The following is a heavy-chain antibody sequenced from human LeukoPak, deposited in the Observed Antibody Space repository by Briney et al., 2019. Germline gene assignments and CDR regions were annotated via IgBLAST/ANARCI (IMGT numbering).Heavy chain of an antibody. D-gene: IGHD2-15*01. CDR2: INHSGST. Sequence: SETLSLTCAVYGGSFSGYYWSWIRQPPGKGLEWIGEINHSGSTNYNPSLKSRVTISVDTSKNQFSLKLSSVTAADTAVYYCARQRTYCSGGSCFNWFDPWGQGTLVTVSS. CDR1: GGSFSGYY. J-gene: IGHJ5*02. V-gene: IGHV4-34*01. CDR3: ARQRTYCSGGSCFNWFDP.